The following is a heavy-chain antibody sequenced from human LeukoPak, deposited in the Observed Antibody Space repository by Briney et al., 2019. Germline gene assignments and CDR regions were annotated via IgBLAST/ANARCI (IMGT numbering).Heavy chain of an antibody. V-gene: IGHV3-33*01. Sequence: PGRSLRLSCAASGFPFSSYGMHWVRQAPGKGLEWVAVIWSDGNKKYHADSVKGRFTISRDNSKNTLYLQMNSLRAEDTAVYYCARAPRAATNFDYWGQGTLVTVSS. D-gene: IGHD2-15*01. CDR3: ARAPRAATNFDY. J-gene: IGHJ4*02. CDR2: IWSDGNKK. CDR1: GFPFSSYG.